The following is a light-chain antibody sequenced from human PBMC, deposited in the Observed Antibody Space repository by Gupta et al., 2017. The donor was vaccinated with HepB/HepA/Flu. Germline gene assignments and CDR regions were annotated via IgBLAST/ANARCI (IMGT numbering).Light chain of an antibody. CDR2: EVS. Sequence: QSALPQPASVSGSPGQSITISCTGTSSDVGSYNLVSWYQQHPGKAPKLMIYEVSKRPSGVSNRFSGSKSGNTASLTISGLQAEDEADYYCCSYAGSSNFVVFGGGTKLTVL. CDR3: CSYAGSSNFVV. CDR1: SSDVGSYNL. J-gene: IGLJ2*01. V-gene: IGLV2-23*02.